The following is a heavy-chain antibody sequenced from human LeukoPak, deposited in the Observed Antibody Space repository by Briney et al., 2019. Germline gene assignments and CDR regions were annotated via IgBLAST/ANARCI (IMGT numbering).Heavy chain of an antibody. Sequence: SVKVSCKASGGTFSSYAISRVRQAPGQGLEWMGGIIPIFGTAYYAQKFQGRVTITTDESTSTAYMELSSLRSEDTAVYYCARGGQLGDAFDIWGQGTMVTVSS. CDR1: GGTFSSYA. D-gene: IGHD1-1*01. CDR3: ARGGQLGDAFDI. V-gene: IGHV1-69*05. CDR2: IIPIFGTA. J-gene: IGHJ3*02.